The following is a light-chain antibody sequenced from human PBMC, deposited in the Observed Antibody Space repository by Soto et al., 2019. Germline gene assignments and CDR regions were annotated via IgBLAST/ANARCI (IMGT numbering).Light chain of an antibody. Sequence: EIVLTQSPGTLSLSPGEISTLSCRASHSVGTDLAWYQQKPCQAPQILIYDASKRATGISPRFSGSGSGTDFTLSISSLEPDDFALYYCQQRGSWPITFGQGTRLEI. CDR1: HSVGTD. CDR2: DAS. CDR3: QQRGSWPIT. V-gene: IGKV3-11*01. J-gene: IGKJ5*01.